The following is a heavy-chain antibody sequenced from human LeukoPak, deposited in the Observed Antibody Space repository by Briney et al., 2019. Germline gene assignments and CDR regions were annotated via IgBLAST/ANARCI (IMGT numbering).Heavy chain of an antibody. Sequence: GGSLRLSCAASGFAFSDSWMTWIRQAPGKGLEWVAVISYDGSNKYYADSVKGRFTISRDNSKNTLYLQMNSLRAEDTAVYYCAKLRGSGSSDYWGQGTLVTVSS. CDR3: AKLRGSGSSDY. CDR1: GFAFSDSW. V-gene: IGHV3-30*18. J-gene: IGHJ4*02. D-gene: IGHD3-10*01. CDR2: ISYDGSNK.